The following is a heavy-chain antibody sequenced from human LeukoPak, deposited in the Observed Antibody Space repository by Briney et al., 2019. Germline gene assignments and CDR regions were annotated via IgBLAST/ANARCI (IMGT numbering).Heavy chain of an antibody. CDR2: ISGSGGST. D-gene: IGHD5-18*01. V-gene: IGHV3-23*01. Sequence: PGGSLRLSCAASGFTFSSYAMSWVRQAPGKGLEWVSAISGSGGSTYYADSVKGRFTISRGNSKNTLYLQMNSLRAEDTAVYYCASHVDTALGYYYYYMDVWGKGTTVTVSS. CDR1: GFTFSSYA. J-gene: IGHJ6*03. CDR3: ASHVDTALGYYYYYMDV.